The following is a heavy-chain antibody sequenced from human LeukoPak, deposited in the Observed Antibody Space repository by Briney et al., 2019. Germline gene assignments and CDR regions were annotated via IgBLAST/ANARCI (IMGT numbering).Heavy chain of an antibody. CDR1: GYTFTSYG. Sequence: ASVKVSCKASGYTFTSYGISWVRQAPGQGLEWMGWMNPNSGNTGYAQKFQGRVTMTRNTSISTAYMELSSLRSEDTAVYYCARGVGSGYYYYYYYGMDVWGQGTTVTVSS. J-gene: IGHJ6*02. CDR2: MNPNSGNT. D-gene: IGHD5-12*01. CDR3: ARGVGSGYYYYYYYGMDV. V-gene: IGHV1-8*02.